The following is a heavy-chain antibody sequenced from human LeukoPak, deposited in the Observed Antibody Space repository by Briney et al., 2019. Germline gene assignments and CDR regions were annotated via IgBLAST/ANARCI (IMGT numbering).Heavy chain of an antibody. CDR1: GFTFSSYA. J-gene: IGHJ6*02. V-gene: IGHV3-23*01. CDR3: AKRVYYDFWSGYSTYGMDV. D-gene: IGHD3-3*01. Sequence: PGGSLRLPCAASGFTFSSYAMSWVRQAPGKGLEWVSAISGSGGSTYYADSVKGRFTISRDNSKNTLYLQMNSLRAEDTAVYYCAKRVYYDFWSGYSTYGMDVWGQGTTVTVSS. CDR2: ISGSGGST.